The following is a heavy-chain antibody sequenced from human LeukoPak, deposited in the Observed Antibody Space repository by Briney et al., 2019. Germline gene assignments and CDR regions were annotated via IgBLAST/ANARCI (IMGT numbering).Heavy chain of an antibody. CDR3: VVVVEPPDSDGFDV. J-gene: IGHJ3*01. CDR1: GFTFGNSW. V-gene: IGHV3-74*01. Sequence: GGSLRLSCAASGFTFGNSWVHWLRQAPGKGLVWVSLINADGSTATYADSVKGRFTISRDNARNTLSLQMNSLTIEDTAVYYCVVVVEPPDSDGFDVWGQGTMITVSS. D-gene: IGHD1-14*01. CDR2: INADGSTA.